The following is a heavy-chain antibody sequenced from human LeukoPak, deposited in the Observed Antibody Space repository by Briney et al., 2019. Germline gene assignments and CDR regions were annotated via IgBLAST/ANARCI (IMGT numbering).Heavy chain of an antibody. J-gene: IGHJ4*02. Sequence: GGSLRLSCAASGFSFSVYNMNWVRHAPGEGLEWISSISSRNTHIYYADSVRGRFTISRDNAKNSLYLQMNSLRAEDTAVYYCGGDGIADGTFDFWGQGTLVIVSS. CDR1: GFSFSVYN. V-gene: IGHV3-21*01. CDR3: GGDGIADGTFDF. D-gene: IGHD2-15*01. CDR2: ISSRNTHI.